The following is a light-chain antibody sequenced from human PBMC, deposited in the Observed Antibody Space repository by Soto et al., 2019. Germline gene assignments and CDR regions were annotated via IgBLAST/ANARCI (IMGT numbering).Light chain of an antibody. CDR2: EGN. CDR3: CSYAGTNNVV. V-gene: IGLV2-23*01. Sequence: QSALTQPASVSGSPGQSITISCTGTSSDVGSYNLVSWYQQHPGKAPKLMIYEGNKRPSGVSNRFSGSKSANTASLTISGLQTEDEADYYCCSYAGTNNVVFGTGTKVTVL. CDR1: SSDVGSYNL. J-gene: IGLJ1*01.